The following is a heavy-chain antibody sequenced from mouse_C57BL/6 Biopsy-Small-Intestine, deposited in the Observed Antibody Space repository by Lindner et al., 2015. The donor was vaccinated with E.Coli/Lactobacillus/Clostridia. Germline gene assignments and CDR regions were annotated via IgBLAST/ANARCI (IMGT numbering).Heavy chain of an antibody. Sequence: VQLQESGPELVKPGASVKISCKASGYSFTGYFMNWVKQSHGKSLEWIGRINPYNGDTFYNQKFKGRATLTVDTSSTTAHMELLSLTSEDFGVYYRTREVGGSIYVGYFDVWGTGTTVTVSS. V-gene: IGHV1-37*01. D-gene: IGHD1-1*01. CDR2: INPYNGDT. CDR3: TREVGGSIYVGYFDV. CDR1: GYSFTGYF. J-gene: IGHJ1*03.